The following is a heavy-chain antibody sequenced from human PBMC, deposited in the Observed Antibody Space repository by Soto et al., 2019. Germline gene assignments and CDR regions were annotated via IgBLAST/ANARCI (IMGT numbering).Heavy chain of an antibody. CDR3: AKPSGYCSSTSCPNDAFDI. CDR1: GFTFSSYV. CDR2: ISGSGGST. D-gene: IGHD2-2*03. V-gene: IGHV3-23*01. J-gene: IGHJ3*02. Sequence: GGSLRLSCAASGFTFSSYVMSWVRQAPGKGLQWVSAISGSGGSTYYADSVKGRFTISRDNSKNTLYLQMNSLRAEDTAVYYCAKPSGYCSSTSCPNDAFDIWGQGTMVTVSS.